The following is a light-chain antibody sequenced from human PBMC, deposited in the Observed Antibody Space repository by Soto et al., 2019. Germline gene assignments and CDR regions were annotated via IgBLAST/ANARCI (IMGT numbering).Light chain of an antibody. J-gene: IGKJ4*01. CDR3: QQYGSVPLT. CDR2: GAS. V-gene: IGKV3-20*01. Sequence: EIVLTQSPGTLSLSPGERATLSCRASQSVSTSYLAWYQQKPGQATRLLIYGASSRATGIPDRFSGSGSGAVFTLTISRLEPEDFAVYYCQQYGSVPLTFGGGTKVEIK. CDR1: QSVSTSY.